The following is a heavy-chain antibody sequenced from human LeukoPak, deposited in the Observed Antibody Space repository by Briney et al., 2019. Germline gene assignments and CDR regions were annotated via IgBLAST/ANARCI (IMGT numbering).Heavy chain of an antibody. V-gene: IGHV3-30*03. CDR1: GFTFGSYG. CDR2: ISYDGSNK. J-gene: IGHJ6*02. CDR3: AAVLSPYYGMDV. D-gene: IGHD5/OR15-5a*01. Sequence: PGGSLRLSCAASGFTFGSYGMHWVRQAPGKGLEWVAVISYDGSNKYYADSVKGRFTISRDNSKNTLYLQMNSLRAEDTAVYYCAAVLSPYYGMDVWGQGTTVTVSS.